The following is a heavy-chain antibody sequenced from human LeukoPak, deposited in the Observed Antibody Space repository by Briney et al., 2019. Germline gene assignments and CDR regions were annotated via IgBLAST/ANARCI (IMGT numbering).Heavy chain of an antibody. D-gene: IGHD3-10*02. Sequence: PGGSLRLSCAASGFTFSSYGMHWVRQAPGKGLEWVAVIWYDGSSKYYADSVKGRFTISRDNSKNTLYPQMNSLRAEDTAVYYCARDLSVAATRQRGRDYLPAHWSDPWGQGTLVTVSS. CDR2: IWYDGSSK. J-gene: IGHJ5*02. V-gene: IGHV3-33*01. CDR1: GFTFSSYG. CDR3: ARDLSVAATRQRGRDYLPAHWSDP.